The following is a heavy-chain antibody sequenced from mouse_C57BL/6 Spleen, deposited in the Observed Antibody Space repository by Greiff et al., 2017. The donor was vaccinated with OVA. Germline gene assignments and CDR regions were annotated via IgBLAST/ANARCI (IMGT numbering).Heavy chain of an antibody. D-gene: IGHD2-12*01. Sequence: QVQLQQPGAELVRPGASVTLSCKASGYTFTDYEMHWVKQTPVHGLEWIGAIDPETGGTAYNQKFKGKAILTADKSSSTAYMELRSLTSEDSAVYYCTRTNYSGYYVDYWGQGTTLTVSS. CDR1: GYTFTDYE. V-gene: IGHV1-15*01. J-gene: IGHJ2*01. CDR2: IDPETGGT. CDR3: TRTNYSGYYVDY.